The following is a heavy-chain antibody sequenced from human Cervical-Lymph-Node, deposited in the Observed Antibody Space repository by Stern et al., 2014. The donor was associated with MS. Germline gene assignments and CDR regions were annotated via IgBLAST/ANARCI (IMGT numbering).Heavy chain of an antibody. CDR2: IYSGGST. V-gene: IGHV3-66*02. D-gene: IGHD1-26*01. CDR3: ARGSELYYYGMDV. Sequence: EVQLVESGGGLVQPGGSLRLSCAASGFTVSSNYMSWVRQAPGKGLEWVSVIYSGGSTYYADSVKGRFTISRDNSKNTLYLQMNSLRAEDTAVYYCARGSELYYYGMDVWGQGTTVTVSS. J-gene: IGHJ6*02. CDR1: GFTVSSNY.